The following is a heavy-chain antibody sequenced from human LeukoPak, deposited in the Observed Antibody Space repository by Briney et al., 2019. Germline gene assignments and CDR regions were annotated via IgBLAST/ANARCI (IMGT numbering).Heavy chain of an antibody. D-gene: IGHD3-16*01. CDR2: ISWNSGSI. CDR1: GFTFDDYA. Sequence: GGSLRLSCAASGFTFDDYAMHWVRQAPGKGLEWVSGISWNSGSIGYADSVKGRFTISRDNAKNSLYLQMNSLRAEDTAVYHCARGARNWFDPWGQGTLVTVSS. CDR3: ARGARNWFDP. J-gene: IGHJ5*02. V-gene: IGHV3-9*01.